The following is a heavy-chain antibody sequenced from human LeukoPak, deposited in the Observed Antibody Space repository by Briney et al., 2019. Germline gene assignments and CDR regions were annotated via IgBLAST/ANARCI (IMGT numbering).Heavy chain of an antibody. V-gene: IGHV1-46*01. CDR1: GYTFTIYD. CDR3: ARDGWFYYDSTDYSGFDY. Sequence: GASVTVSCTASGYTFTIYDMHWVRQAPGQGLEWMGIINPSGGSINYAQKFQGRVTMTRDTSTSTVYMELSSLRSEDTAVYYCARDGWFYYDSTDYSGFDYWGQGTLVTVSS. J-gene: IGHJ4*02. D-gene: IGHD3-22*01. CDR2: INPSGGSI.